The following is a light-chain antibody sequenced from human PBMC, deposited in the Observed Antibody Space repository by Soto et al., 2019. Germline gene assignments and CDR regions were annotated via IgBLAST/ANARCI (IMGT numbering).Light chain of an antibody. CDR1: HSLLHITGETF. V-gene: IGKV2-29*01. Sequence: DVVMTQTPLSLSVAPGQPASISCKSSHSLLHITGETFLFWYLQKPGQSPQLLIYEVSTRVSGVPDRFSGSGSGTDFTLIISRLEPEDFAVYYCQQYAGSPWTFGQGTKVDIK. CDR2: EVS. J-gene: IGKJ1*01. CDR3: QQYAGSPWT.